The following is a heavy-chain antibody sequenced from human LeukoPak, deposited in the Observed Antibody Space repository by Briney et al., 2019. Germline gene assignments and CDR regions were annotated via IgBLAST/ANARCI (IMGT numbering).Heavy chain of an antibody. V-gene: IGHV3-66*01. CDR3: ARFGGSGGRYYYFDY. D-gene: IGHD2-15*01. J-gene: IGHJ4*02. CDR1: GFTVSSNY. CDR2: IYSGGST. Sequence: PGGSLRLSCAASGFTVSSNYMSWVRQAPGKGLEWVSVIYSGGSTYYADSVKGRFTISRDNSKNTLYLQMNSLRAEDTAVYYCARFGGSGGRYYYFDYWGQGTLVTVSS.